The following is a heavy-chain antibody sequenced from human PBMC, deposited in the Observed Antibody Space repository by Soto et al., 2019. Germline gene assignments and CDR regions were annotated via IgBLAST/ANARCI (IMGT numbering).Heavy chain of an antibody. V-gene: IGHV3-23*01. CDR1: GFTFSTYH. Sequence: DEQLLESGGGLVQPGGSLRLSCAASGFTFSTYHMVWVRQAPGKGLESVASISGSDNRVFYADSVKGRFTVSRDNSKNTQYLQMNSLRVEDSAVYYCAKILSVTTNYWHGMDVWGQGTTVTVSS. CDR2: ISGSDNRV. CDR3: AKILSVTTNYWHGMDV. J-gene: IGHJ6*02. D-gene: IGHD4-17*01.